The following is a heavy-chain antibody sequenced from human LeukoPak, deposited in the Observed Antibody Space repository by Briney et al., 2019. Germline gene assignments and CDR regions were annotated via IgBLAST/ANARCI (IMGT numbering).Heavy chain of an antibody. J-gene: IGHJ6*03. V-gene: IGHV3-48*04. CDR2: ISSSSSTI. CDR1: GFAFSSYS. CDR3: ARAHPSPYYDFWSGWKGKYYYMDV. Sequence: PGGSLRLSCAASGFAFSSYSMNSVRQAPGKGLEWVSYISSSSSTIYYADSVKGRFTISRDNAKNSLYLQMNSLRAEDTAVYYCARAHPSPYYDFWSGWKGKYYYMDVWGKGTTVTVSS. D-gene: IGHD3-3*01.